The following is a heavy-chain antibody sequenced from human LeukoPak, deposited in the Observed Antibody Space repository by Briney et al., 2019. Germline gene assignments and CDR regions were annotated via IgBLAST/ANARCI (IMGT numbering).Heavy chain of an antibody. Sequence: ASVKVSCKASGYTFTSYGISWVRQAPGQGLEWMGWISAYNGNTNYAQKLQGRVTMTTDTSTSTAYMELRSLRSDDTAVYYCARDTSPLLRYFDWFTNWGQGTLVTVSP. J-gene: IGHJ4*02. D-gene: IGHD3-9*01. CDR2: ISAYNGNT. CDR3: ARDTSPLLRYFDWFTN. CDR1: GYTFTSYG. V-gene: IGHV1-18*01.